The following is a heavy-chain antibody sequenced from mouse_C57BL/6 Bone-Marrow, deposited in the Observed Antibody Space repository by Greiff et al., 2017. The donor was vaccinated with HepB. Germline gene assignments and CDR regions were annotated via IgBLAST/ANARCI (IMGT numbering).Heavy chain of an antibody. CDR2: INPYNGGT. CDR1: GYTFTDYY. CDR3: ARWGYGSSYGYFDG. Sequence: EVKLQQSGPVLVKPGASVKMSCKASGYTFTDYYMNWVKQSHGKSLEWIGVINPYNGGTSYNQKFKGKATLTVDKSSSTAYMELNSLTSEDSAVYYCARWGYGSSYGYFDGWGTGTTVTVSS. J-gene: IGHJ1*03. V-gene: IGHV1-19*01. D-gene: IGHD1-1*01.